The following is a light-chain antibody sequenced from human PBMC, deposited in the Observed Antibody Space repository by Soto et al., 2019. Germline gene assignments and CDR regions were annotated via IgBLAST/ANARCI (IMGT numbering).Light chain of an antibody. CDR2: SND. V-gene: IGLV1-44*01. CDR1: SSNIGSNT. CDR3: AAWDDSLNGAV. Sequence: QSVLTQPPSASGTPGQRVTISCSGSSSNIGSNTVNWYHQIPGTAPKLLIYSNDQRPSGVPDRFSGSKSGTSASLVISGLQSEDEADYYCAAWDDSLNGAVFGGGTQLTVL. J-gene: IGLJ7*01.